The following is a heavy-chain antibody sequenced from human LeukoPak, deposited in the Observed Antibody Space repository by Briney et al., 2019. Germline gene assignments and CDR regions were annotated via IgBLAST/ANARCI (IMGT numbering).Heavy chain of an antibody. CDR1: GYTFTSYG. V-gene: IGHV1-18*01. J-gene: IGHJ4*02. D-gene: IGHD3-22*01. CDR3: ARVTPRDYYDSSGSPRKDYYFDY. CDR2: ISAYNGNT. Sequence: GASVKVSCTASGYTFTSYGISWVRQAPGQGLEWIGWISAYNGNTNYAQKLQGRVTMTTDTSTSTAYMELRSLRSDDTVVYYCARVTPRDYYDSSGSPRKDYYFDYWGQGTLVTVSS.